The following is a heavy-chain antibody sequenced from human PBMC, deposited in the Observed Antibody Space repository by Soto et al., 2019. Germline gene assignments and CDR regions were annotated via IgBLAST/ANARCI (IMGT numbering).Heavy chain of an antibody. CDR1: GFTFSSYA. D-gene: IGHD1-26*01. V-gene: IGHV3-23*01. Sequence: EVQLLESGGGLVQPGGSLRLSCAASGFTFSSYAVSWVRQAPGKGLEWVSSISGGAGSTYYADSVKGRFTISRDNSKNTLYLQMNSLRAEDTAVYYCARSGSYSWLPYWRQGTLVNVS. CDR2: ISGGAGST. J-gene: IGHJ4*02. CDR3: ARSGSYSWLPY.